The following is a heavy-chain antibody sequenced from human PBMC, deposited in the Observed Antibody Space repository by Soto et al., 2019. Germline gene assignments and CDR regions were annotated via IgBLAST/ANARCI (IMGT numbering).Heavy chain of an antibody. V-gene: IGHV1-69*01. Sequence: QVQLVQSGAEVKKPGSSVKVSCKASGGTFSSYAISWVRQAPGQGLEWMGGIIPIFGTANNAQKFQGRVTITADESTSTAYMELSSLRSEDTAVYYCAREGYYYDSSGYHPNYFDYWGQGTLVTVSS. D-gene: IGHD3-22*01. CDR2: IIPIFGTA. CDR3: AREGYYYDSSGYHPNYFDY. J-gene: IGHJ4*02. CDR1: GGTFSSYA.